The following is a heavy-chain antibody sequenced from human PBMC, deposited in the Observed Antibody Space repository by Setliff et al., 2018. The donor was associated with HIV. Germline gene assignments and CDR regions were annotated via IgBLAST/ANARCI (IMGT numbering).Heavy chain of an antibody. J-gene: IGHJ6*02. D-gene: IGHD6-13*01. CDR2: IYSSGSP. Sequence: PSETLSLTCTVSGASISSHYWTWIRQPPGRGLEWIGGIYSSGSPSYNPSLSSRLTISVDTSKNHVSLRLSSVTAADTGVYYCARDLKQLAPYYYYYYGMDVWGQGTTVTVSS. CDR1: GASISSHY. V-gene: IGHV4-59*04. CDR3: ARDLKQLAPYYYYYYGMDV.